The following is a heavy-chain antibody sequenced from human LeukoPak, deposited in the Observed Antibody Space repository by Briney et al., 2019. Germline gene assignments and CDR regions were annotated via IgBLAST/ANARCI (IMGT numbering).Heavy chain of an antibody. Sequence: GGSLRLSCAASGFTFSNYWMHWLRQVPGKELVWVSRINVDGSVKSYADSVKGRFTISRDNAKNTVSLQMNSLRAEDTAVYYCVRDLILVDTPGDDFDYWGQGALVTVSS. CDR2: INVDGSVK. CDR3: VRDLILVDTPGDDFDY. V-gene: IGHV3-74*01. J-gene: IGHJ4*02. D-gene: IGHD4-23*01. CDR1: GFTFSNYW.